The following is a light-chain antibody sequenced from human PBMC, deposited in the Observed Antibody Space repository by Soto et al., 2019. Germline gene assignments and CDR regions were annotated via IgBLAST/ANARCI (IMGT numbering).Light chain of an antibody. CDR3: AAWDDSLNGHVV. J-gene: IGLJ2*01. CDR2: NNN. CDR1: NSNIGTNT. V-gene: IGLV1-44*01. Sequence: LTQSPSTSGTPGQRVSISCSGSNSNIGTNTVNWYQQLPRAAPKLLIYNNNQRPSGVPDRFSGSKSGTSASLAISGLQSEDEADYYCAAWDDSLNGHVVFGGGTKVTVL.